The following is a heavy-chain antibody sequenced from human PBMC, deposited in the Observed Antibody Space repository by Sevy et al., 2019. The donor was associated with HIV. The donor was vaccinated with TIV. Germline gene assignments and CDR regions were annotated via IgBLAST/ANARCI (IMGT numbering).Heavy chain of an antibody. V-gene: IGHV1-18*04. CDR1: GYTFTSYG. Sequence: ASVKVSCKASGYTFTSYGISWVRQAPGQGLEWMGWISTYNGNTKYAQKLQGRVTMTTDTSTSTAYMELRSLRSDDTAVYYCARDHGGDYYDSSAYHLDYWGQGTLVTVSS. J-gene: IGHJ4*02. D-gene: IGHD3-22*01. CDR3: ARDHGGDYYDSSAYHLDY. CDR2: ISTYNGNT.